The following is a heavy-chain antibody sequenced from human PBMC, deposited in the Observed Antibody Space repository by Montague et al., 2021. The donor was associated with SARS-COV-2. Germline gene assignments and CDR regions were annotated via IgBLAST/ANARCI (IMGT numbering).Heavy chain of an antibody. V-gene: IGHV4-39*07. CDR2: IYYSGST. Sequence: SETLSLTCTVSGDSISNYYWGWIRQPPGKGLEWIGSIYYSGSTYYNPSLKSRVTISVDTSKNQFSLKLSSVTAADTAVYYCARDLAGYYGSGSYGGMDVWGQGTTVTVSS. D-gene: IGHD3-10*01. J-gene: IGHJ6*02. CDR1: GDSISNYY. CDR3: ARDLAGYYGSGSYGGMDV.